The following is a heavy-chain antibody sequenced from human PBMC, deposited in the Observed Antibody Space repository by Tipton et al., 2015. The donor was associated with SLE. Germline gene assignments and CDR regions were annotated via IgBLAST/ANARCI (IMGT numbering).Heavy chain of an antibody. CDR2: ISSDGTTI. Sequence: PLRLSCTASGFTFNTYSMKWVRQAPGKGLEWLSSISSDGTTIFYADSVKGRFTISRDNAKNSLFLQMDSLRAEDTAVYYCARSDYADYWGQGTLVTVSS. CDR3: ARSDYADY. CDR1: GFTFNTYS. J-gene: IGHJ4*02. V-gene: IGHV3-21*01.